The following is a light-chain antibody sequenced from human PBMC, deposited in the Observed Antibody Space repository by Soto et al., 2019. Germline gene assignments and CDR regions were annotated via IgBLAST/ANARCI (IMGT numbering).Light chain of an antibody. CDR3: TSYTRSTTWV. Sequence: QSVLTQPASVSGSPGQSITISCTGTSSDVGAYNYVSWYQQYPGKAPKLMIYEVSNRPSGVSNRFSGSKSGNTASLTISGLQAEDEADYYCTSYTRSTTWVFGGGTKLPVL. CDR1: SSDVGAYNY. J-gene: IGLJ3*02. V-gene: IGLV2-14*01. CDR2: EVS.